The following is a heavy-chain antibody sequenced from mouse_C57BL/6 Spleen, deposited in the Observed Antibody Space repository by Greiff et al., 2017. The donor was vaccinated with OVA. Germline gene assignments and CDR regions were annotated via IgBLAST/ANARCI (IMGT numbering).Heavy chain of an antibody. CDR3: ARPEYYYGSRGDWYFDV. J-gene: IGHJ1*03. CDR1: GFTFSDYG. CDR2: ISSGSSTI. V-gene: IGHV5-17*01. D-gene: IGHD1-1*01. Sequence: EVQVVESGGGLVKPGGSLKLSCAASGFTFSDYGMHWVRQAPEKGLEWVAYISSGSSTIYYADTVKGRFTISRDNAKNTLFLQMTSLRSEDTAMYYCARPEYYYGSRGDWYFDVWGTGTTVTVSS.